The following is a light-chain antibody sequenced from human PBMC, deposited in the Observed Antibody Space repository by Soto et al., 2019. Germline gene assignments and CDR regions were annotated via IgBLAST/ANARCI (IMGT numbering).Light chain of an antibody. V-gene: IGLV2-14*01. CDR2: DVS. CDR1: STDVGGYNY. CDR3: SSYSGVTTVV. Sequence: QSVLTQPASVSGSPGQSITISCTGASTDVGGYNYVSWYQQHPGKAPKLMIYDVSNRPSGVSVRFSGSKSGNTASLTISWLRPKDEADYYCSSYSGVTTVVFGGGTKLTVL. J-gene: IGLJ3*02.